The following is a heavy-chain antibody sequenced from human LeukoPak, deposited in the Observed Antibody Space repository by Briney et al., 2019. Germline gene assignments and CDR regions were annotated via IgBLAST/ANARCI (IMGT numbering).Heavy chain of an antibody. CDR1: GYSFNRYW. D-gene: IGHD3-22*01. Sequence: GESLKISCKGSGYSFNRYWIGWVRQVPGKGLEWMGIIYPGDSDTRYSPSFQGQVTISADKSISTAYLQWSSLKASDTAMYYCARQGSYDSSGYHPLDYWGQGTLVSVSS. J-gene: IGHJ4*02. CDR3: ARQGSYDSSGYHPLDY. V-gene: IGHV5-51*01. CDR2: IYPGDSDT.